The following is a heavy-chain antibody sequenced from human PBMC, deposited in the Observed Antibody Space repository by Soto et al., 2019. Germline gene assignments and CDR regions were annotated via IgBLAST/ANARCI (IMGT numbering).Heavy chain of an antibody. CDR3: AKVPIRPYYFDS. Sequence: QVQLVDSGGGVVQPGRSLRLSCAASGFIFSNYGMHWVRQAPGKGLEWVALISNDGSKKYYADSVKGRFIISRDNSKNTLYLEMNSLRTEDTDVYYCAKVPIRPYYFDSWGQGTLVIVSS. CDR2: ISNDGSKK. V-gene: IGHV3-30*18. CDR1: GFIFSNYG. D-gene: IGHD3-9*01. J-gene: IGHJ4*02.